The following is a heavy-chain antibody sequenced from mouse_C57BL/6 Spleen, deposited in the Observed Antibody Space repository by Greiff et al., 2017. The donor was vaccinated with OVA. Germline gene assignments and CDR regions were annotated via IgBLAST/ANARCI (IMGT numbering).Heavy chain of an antibody. CDR3: ARTREGGYFDY. J-gene: IGHJ2*01. Sequence: EVQLVASGGGLVKPGGSLKLSCAASGFTFSDYGMHWVRQAPEKGLEWVAYISSGSSTIYYADTVKGRFTISRDNAKNTLFLQMTSLRSEDTAMYYCARTREGGYFDYWGQGTTLTVSS. D-gene: IGHD3-1*01. V-gene: IGHV5-17*01. CDR1: GFTFSDYG. CDR2: ISSGSSTI.